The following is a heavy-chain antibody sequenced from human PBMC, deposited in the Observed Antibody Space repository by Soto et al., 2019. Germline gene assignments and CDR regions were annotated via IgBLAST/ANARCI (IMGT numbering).Heavy chain of an antibody. V-gene: IGHV1-69*13. CDR3: ARDPHYDFWSGYKTNWFDP. D-gene: IGHD3-3*01. CDR2: IIPIFGTA. Sequence: ASVKVSCKASGGTFSSYAISWVRQAPGQGLEWMGGIIPIFGTANYAQKFQGRVTITADESTSTAYMELSSLRSEDTAVYYCARDPHYDFWSGYKTNWFDPWGQGILVTVSS. J-gene: IGHJ5*02. CDR1: GGTFSSYA.